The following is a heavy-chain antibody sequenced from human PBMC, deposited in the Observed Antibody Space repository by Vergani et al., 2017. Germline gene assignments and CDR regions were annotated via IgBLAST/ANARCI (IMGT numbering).Heavy chain of an antibody. CDR3: ARKSRYRQQP. Sequence: QVQLQESGPGLVKPSQTLSLTCTVSGGSISSGSYYWSWIRQPAGKGLEWIGRIYTSGSTNYNPSLKSRVTISVDTSKNQFSLKLSSVTAADTAVYYCARKSRYRQQPWGQGTLVTVSS. J-gene: IGHJ4*02. CDR2: IYTSGST. V-gene: IGHV4-61*02. D-gene: IGHD6-13*01. CDR1: GGSISSGSYY.